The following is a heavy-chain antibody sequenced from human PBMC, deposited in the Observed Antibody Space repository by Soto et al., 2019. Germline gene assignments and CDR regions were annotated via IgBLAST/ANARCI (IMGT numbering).Heavy chain of an antibody. CDR1: GGSISSGGYY. V-gene: IGHV4-31*03. Sequence: SETLSLTCTVSGGSISSGGYYWSWIRQHPGKGLEWIGYIYYSGSTYYNPSLKSRVTISVDTSKNQFSLKLSSVTAADTAVYYCAREFGQILGYFDYWGQGTLVTVSS. J-gene: IGHJ4*02. CDR3: AREFGQILGYFDY. D-gene: IGHD2-15*01. CDR2: IYYSGST.